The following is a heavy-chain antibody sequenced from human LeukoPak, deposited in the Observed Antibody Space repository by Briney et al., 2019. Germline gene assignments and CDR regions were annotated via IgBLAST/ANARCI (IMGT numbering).Heavy chain of an antibody. V-gene: IGHV3-33*01. CDR1: GFTFKNYA. CDR2: ICYDGTNE. CDR3: ARERESGSNYYYYGLDV. D-gene: IGHD3-10*01. J-gene: IGHJ6*02. Sequence: GGSLRLSCIPSGFTFKNYAMYWVRQAPGKGLERVAVICYDGTNEWYGDSVKGRFTISRDNSKNTLYLQMNSLRHEDTAVYYCARERESGSNYYYYGLDVWGQGTTVTVSS.